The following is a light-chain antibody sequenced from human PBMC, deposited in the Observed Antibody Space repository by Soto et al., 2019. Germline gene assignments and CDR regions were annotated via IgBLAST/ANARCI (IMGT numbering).Light chain of an antibody. CDR1: QSISNY. CDR2: AAS. V-gene: IGKV1-39*01. CDR3: QQSDSTPRT. J-gene: IGKJ1*01. Sequence: DIQMTQSPSSLSASVGDRVTITCRASQSISNYLNWYQQKPGKAPKLLMYAASSLQRGVPSRFSGSGSGTDVTLTISSLQPEDFATYYCQQSDSTPRTFGQGTKVEIK.